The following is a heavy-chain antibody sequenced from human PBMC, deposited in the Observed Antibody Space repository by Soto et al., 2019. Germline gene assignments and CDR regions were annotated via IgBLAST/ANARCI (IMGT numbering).Heavy chain of an antibody. D-gene: IGHD3-3*01. CDR1: GSTFSIYA. Sequence: GSLRLSCAASGSTFSIYAMSWVRQAPGKGLEWVSAISGSGGSTYYADSVKGRFTISRDNSKNTLYLQMNSLRAEDTAVYYCAKVFRFLEWLRDGFDIWGQGTMVTVSS. J-gene: IGHJ3*02. V-gene: IGHV3-23*01. CDR3: AKVFRFLEWLRDGFDI. CDR2: ISGSGGST.